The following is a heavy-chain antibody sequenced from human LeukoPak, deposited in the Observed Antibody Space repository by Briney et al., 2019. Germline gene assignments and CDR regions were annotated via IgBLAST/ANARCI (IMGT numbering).Heavy chain of an antibody. V-gene: IGHV3-74*01. CDR2: INSDGSST. D-gene: IGHD3-16*01. CDR3: AREHWVDS. Sequence: PGGSLRLSRAASGFTFSSYWMHWVRRAPGKGLVGVSRINSDGSSTSYADSVKGRFTISRDNAKNTLYLQMNSLRADDTAVYYCAREHWVDSWGQGTLVTVSS. J-gene: IGHJ4*02. CDR1: GFTFSSYW.